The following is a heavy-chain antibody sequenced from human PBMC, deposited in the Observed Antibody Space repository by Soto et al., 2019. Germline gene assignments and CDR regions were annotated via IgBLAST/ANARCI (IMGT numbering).Heavy chain of an antibody. CDR1: GGSISSYY. V-gene: IGHV4-59*01. Sequence: PSETLSLTCTVSGGSISSYYWSWIRQPPGKGLEWIGYIYYSGSTNYNPSLKSRVTISVDTSKNQFSLKLSSVTAADAAVYYCARAFLYYDFWGGYYGNGYFDYWGQGTLVTVSS. D-gene: IGHD3-3*01. J-gene: IGHJ4*02. CDR2: IYYSGST. CDR3: ARAFLYYDFWGGYYGNGYFDY.